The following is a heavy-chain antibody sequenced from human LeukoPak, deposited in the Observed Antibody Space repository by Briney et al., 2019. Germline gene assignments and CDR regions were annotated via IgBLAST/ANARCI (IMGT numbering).Heavy chain of an antibody. D-gene: IGHD1-26*01. Sequence: ASVKVSCKASGYTFTSYDINWVRQATGQGLEWMGWMNPNSGNTGYAQKFQGRVTITRNTSISTAYMELSSLRSEDTAVYYCARLITEKSGSYSLGDYWGQGTLVTVSS. J-gene: IGHJ4*02. CDR1: GYTFTSYD. CDR3: ARLITEKSGSYSLGDY. V-gene: IGHV1-8*03. CDR2: MNPNSGNT.